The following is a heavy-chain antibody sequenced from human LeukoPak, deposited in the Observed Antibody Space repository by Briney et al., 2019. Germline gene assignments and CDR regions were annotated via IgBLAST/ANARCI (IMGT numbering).Heavy chain of an antibody. J-gene: IGHJ4*02. Sequence: SETLSLTCTVSGGSISSGDYYWSWIRQPPGKGLEWIGYIYYSGSTYYNPSLKSRVTISVDTSKNQFSLKLSSVTAADTAVYYCARGGTYCSSTSCSPGPYFDYWGQGTLVTVSS. D-gene: IGHD2-2*01. CDR2: IYYSGST. V-gene: IGHV4-30-4*01. CDR3: ARGGTYCSSTSCSPGPYFDY. CDR1: GGSISSGDYY.